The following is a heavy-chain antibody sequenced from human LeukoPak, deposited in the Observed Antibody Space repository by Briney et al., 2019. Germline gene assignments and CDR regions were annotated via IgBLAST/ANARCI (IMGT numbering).Heavy chain of an antibody. CDR2: IQYDGSNK. Sequence: GGSLRLSCAASGLSFSSYGMHWVRQAPGKGLEWVAFIQYDGSNKFYADSVKGRFTISRDNAKNSLYLQMNSLRAEDTAVYYCAREPPQVDAFDIWGQGTMVTVSS. CDR1: GLSFSSYG. J-gene: IGHJ3*02. V-gene: IGHV3-30*12. CDR3: AREPPQVDAFDI.